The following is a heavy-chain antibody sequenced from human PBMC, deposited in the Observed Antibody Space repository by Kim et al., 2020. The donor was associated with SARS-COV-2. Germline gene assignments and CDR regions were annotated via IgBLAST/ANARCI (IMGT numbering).Heavy chain of an antibody. D-gene: IGHD2-21*02. J-gene: IGHJ6*02. CDR2: ISYDGSNK. CDR3: ASASYCGGDCYYPSLGMDV. CDR1: GFTFSSYG. V-gene: IGHV3-33*05. Sequence: GGSLRLSCAASGFTFSSYGMHWVRQAPGKGLEWVAVISYDGSNKYYADSVKGRFTISRDNSKNTLYLQMNSLRAEDTAVYYCASASYCGGDCYYPSLGMDVWGQGTTVTVSS.